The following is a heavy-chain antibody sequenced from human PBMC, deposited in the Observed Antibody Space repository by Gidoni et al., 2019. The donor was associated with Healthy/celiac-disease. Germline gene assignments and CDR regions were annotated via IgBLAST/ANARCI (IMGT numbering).Heavy chain of an antibody. Sequence: QVQLQESGPGLVKPSGTRSRTCAVSGGSISSSNWWSWVRQPPGKGLEWIGEIYHSGSTNYNPSLKSRVTISVDKSKNQFSLRLSSVTAADTAVYYCASRYYGSGSYWDWGQGTLVTVSS. D-gene: IGHD3-10*01. J-gene: IGHJ4*02. V-gene: IGHV4-4*02. CDR1: GGSISSSNW. CDR2: IYHSGST. CDR3: ASRYYGSGSYWD.